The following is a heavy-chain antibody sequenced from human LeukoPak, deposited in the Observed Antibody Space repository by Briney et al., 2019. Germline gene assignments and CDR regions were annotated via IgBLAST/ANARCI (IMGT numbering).Heavy chain of an antibody. J-gene: IGHJ6*02. Sequence: GGSLKLSCAASGFTVSSNYMSWVRQAPGKGLEWVSIIHSGGTTNYVDSVKGRFTISRDNSRNTLYLQMNSLRAEDTAVYYCARDCSSSCSPYYGMDVWGQGTTVTVSS. CDR2: IHSGGTT. D-gene: IGHD2-2*01. CDR1: GFTVSSNY. CDR3: ARDCSSSCSPYYGMDV. V-gene: IGHV3-53*01.